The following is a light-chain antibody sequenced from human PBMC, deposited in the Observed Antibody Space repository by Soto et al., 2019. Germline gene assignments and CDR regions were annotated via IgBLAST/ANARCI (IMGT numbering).Light chain of an antibody. Sequence: QSALTQPASVSGSPGQSITISCTGTSSDVGGYNYVSWYQQHPGKAPKLMIYDVSNRPSGVSNRFSGSKSGNTASLTISGLQAEDEADYYCSSYTRSSTPFPFGTGTKLTVL. CDR3: SSYTRSSTPFP. V-gene: IGLV2-14*01. J-gene: IGLJ1*01. CDR1: SSDVGGYNY. CDR2: DVS.